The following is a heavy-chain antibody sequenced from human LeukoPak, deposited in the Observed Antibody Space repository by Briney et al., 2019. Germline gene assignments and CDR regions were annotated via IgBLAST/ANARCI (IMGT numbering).Heavy chain of an antibody. CDR2: ISGSGVDT. V-gene: IGHV3-23*01. J-gene: IGHJ5*02. CDR1: GFTFSAYG. CDR3: AKGSSYSSGNNWFDP. Sequence: GGSLRLSCAASGFTFSAYGMAWVRQALGKGLERISDISGSGVDTYYADSVMGRFTITRDNSLNTLYLQMNSLRAEDTAVYFCAKGSSYSSGNNWFDPWGQGTLVTVSS. D-gene: IGHD3-22*01.